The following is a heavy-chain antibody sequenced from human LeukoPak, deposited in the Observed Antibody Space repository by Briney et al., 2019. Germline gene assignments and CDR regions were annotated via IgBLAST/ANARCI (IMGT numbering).Heavy chain of an antibody. Sequence: GGSLRLSCAASGFTFSNYWMSWVRQAPGKGLEWVANIKEDGSDKYYVNSVKGRFTISRDNAKNSLSLQMNSLRAEDTAIYYCAREAVPGGRGDTFDIWGQGTMVTVSS. D-gene: IGHD6-19*01. CDR3: AREAVPGGRGDTFDI. CDR1: GFTFSNYW. CDR2: IKEDGSDK. J-gene: IGHJ3*02. V-gene: IGHV3-7*04.